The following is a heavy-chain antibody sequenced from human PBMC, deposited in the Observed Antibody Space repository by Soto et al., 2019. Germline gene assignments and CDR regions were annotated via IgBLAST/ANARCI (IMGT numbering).Heavy chain of an antibody. CDR3: AKPLAYYYDISGYYYFDY. CDR2: IHGGGNSA. D-gene: IGHD3-22*01. Sequence: GGSLRLSCGASGFTFSGYAMSWVRQAPGKGLEWVSVIHGGGNSADYADSVKGRFTISRDNSKNTLYLQMNSLRAEDTAVYYCAKPLAYYYDISGYYYFDYWGQGTLVPVS. V-gene: IGHV3-23*01. CDR1: GFTFSGYA. J-gene: IGHJ4*02.